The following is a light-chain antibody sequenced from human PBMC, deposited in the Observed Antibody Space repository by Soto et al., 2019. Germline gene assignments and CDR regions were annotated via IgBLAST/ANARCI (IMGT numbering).Light chain of an antibody. V-gene: IGKV3-20*01. Sequence: EIVLTQSPGTLSLSPGERATLSCRASQSVSSSYFAWYQQKPGQAPRLLIYGASSRATGIPDRFSGSGSRTDFTLTISRLEPEDFAVYYCQQYGNSPLTFGQGTKVEIK. CDR1: QSVSSSY. CDR2: GAS. CDR3: QQYGNSPLT. J-gene: IGKJ1*01.